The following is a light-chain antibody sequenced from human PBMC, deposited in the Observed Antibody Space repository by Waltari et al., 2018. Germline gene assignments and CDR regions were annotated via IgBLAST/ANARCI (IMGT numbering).Light chain of an antibody. CDR3: LQYHISPLT. CDR2: KAS. Sequence: DIQMSQSPSTLSASIGDRVTITCRASQNIKTWVAWYQQKPGKAPKFLVYKASTLDSGVPSRFSGSGSGTEFTLTISSLQPDDFATYYCLQYHISPLTFGGGTKVEIK. V-gene: IGKV1-5*03. CDR1: QNIKTW. J-gene: IGKJ4*01.